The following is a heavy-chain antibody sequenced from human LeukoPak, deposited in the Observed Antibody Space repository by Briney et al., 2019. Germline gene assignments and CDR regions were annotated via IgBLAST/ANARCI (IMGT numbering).Heavy chain of an antibody. CDR3: ARIYLKMASAS. V-gene: IGHV3-7*01. D-gene: IGHD2-8*01. J-gene: IGHJ5*02. CDR1: GFTFSNRC. CDR2: VKEDGSEK. Sequence: GGSLRLSCVASGFTFSNRCMSWVRQAPGKGLEWVANVKEDGSEKYYVDSVKGRFTISRDNAKNSVSLQMNSLRAEDTAVYYCARIYLKMASASWGQGTLVTVSS.